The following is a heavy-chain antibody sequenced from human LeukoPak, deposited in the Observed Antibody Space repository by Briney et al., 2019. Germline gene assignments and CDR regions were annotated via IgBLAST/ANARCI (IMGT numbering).Heavy chain of an antibody. Sequence: SVKVSCKASGGTFSSYAISWVRQAPGQGLEWVGRIIPILGIANYAQKFQGRVTITADKSTSTAYMELSSLRSEDTAVYYCARARPGIAAAGYYYYYGMDVWGQGTTVTVSS. CDR3: ARARPGIAAAGYYYYYGMDV. CDR1: GGTFSSYA. D-gene: IGHD6-13*01. V-gene: IGHV1-69*04. CDR2: IIPILGIA. J-gene: IGHJ6*02.